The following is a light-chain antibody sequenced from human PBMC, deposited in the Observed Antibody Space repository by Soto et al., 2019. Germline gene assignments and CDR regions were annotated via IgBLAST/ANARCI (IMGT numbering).Light chain of an antibody. V-gene: IGLV4-69*01. Sequence: QSVLTQSPSASASLGASVKLTCTLSSGHSNYAIAWHQQQPEKGPRYLMKVNSDGSHRKGDEIPDRFSGSSSGAQRYLTISSLQSEDEADYYCQTWGTGIRVFGTGTKVTVL. CDR1: SGHSNYA. J-gene: IGLJ1*01. CDR2: VNSDGSH. CDR3: QTWGTGIRV.